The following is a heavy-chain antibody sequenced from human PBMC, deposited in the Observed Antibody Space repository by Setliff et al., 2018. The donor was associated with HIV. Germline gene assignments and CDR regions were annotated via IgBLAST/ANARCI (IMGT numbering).Heavy chain of an antibody. Sequence: SETLSLTCAVYGGSLSDYSWSWIRQPPGKGLEWIGEMNHSGSTNYNPSLKSRVTISVDASKNQFSLKLSSVTAADTAVYYCARHLAMGGIQLWFVDDYFDYWGQGTLVTVSS. CDR2: MNHSGST. J-gene: IGHJ4*02. D-gene: IGHD5-18*01. CDR3: ARHLAMGGIQLWFVDDYFDY. V-gene: IGHV4-34*01. CDR1: GGSLSDYS.